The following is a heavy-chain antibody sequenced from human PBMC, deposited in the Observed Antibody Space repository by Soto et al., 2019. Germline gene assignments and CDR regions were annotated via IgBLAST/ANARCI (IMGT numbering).Heavy chain of an antibody. D-gene: IGHD2-2*01. CDR2: IYYSGST. CDR3: ARAQGSDILVVPGFDY. CDR1: GGSISIGGYY. V-gene: IGHV4-31*03. J-gene: IGHJ4*02. Sequence: PSETLSLTCTVSGGSISIGGYYWSWIRQHPGKGLEWIGYIYYSGSTYYNPSLKSRVTISVDTSKNQFSLKLSSVTAADTAVYYCARAQGSDILVVPGFDYWGQGTRVTVSS.